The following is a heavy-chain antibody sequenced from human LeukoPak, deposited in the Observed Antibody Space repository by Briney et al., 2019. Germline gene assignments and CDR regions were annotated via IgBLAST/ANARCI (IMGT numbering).Heavy chain of an antibody. CDR1: GYTFTSNY. CDR2: IYPRDGST. V-gene: IGHV1-46*01. Sequence: ASVKVSCKASGYTFTSNYIHWVRQALGQGLEWMGMIYPRDGSTSYAQKFQGRVTVTRDTSTSTVYMELSSLRSEDTAVYYCARGLGSGSYYGYWGQGTLVTVSS. CDR3: ARGLGSGSYYGY. D-gene: IGHD1-26*01. J-gene: IGHJ4*02.